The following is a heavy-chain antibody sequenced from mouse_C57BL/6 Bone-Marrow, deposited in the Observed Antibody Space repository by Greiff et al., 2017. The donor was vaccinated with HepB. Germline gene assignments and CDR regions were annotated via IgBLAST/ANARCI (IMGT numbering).Heavy chain of an antibody. CDR3: ARPNYYGRAMDY. CDR1: GFTFSDYY. J-gene: IGHJ4*01. Sequence: EVHLVESGGGLVQPGGSLKLSCAASGFTFSDYYMYWVRQTPEKRLEWVAYISNGGGSTYYPDTVKGRFTISRDNAKNTLYLQMSRLKSEDTAMYYCARPNYYGRAMDYWGQGTSVTVSS. CDR2: ISNGGGST. D-gene: IGHD1-1*01. V-gene: IGHV5-12*01.